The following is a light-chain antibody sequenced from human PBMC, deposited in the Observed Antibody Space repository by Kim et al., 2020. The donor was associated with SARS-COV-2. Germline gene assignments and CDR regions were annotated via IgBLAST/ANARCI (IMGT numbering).Light chain of an antibody. CDR3: QQGHDNLPYT. V-gene: IGKV1-39*01. CDR2: AAS. Sequence: IQMTQSPSPLSASIGDRVTITCRASQNIRTLLNWYQQKPGESPRLIISAASTLQSGVPSRFSGSGSGTDFTLTISTLQHEDLAIYFCQQGHDNLPYTFGQGTKLEI. CDR1: QNIRTL. J-gene: IGKJ2*01.